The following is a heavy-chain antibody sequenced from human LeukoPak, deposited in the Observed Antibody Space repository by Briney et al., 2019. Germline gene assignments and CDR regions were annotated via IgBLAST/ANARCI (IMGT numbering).Heavy chain of an antibody. V-gene: IGHV4-59*01. CDR3: ARTVATIGVSFDY. D-gene: IGHD5-24*01. Sequence: SETLSLTCTVSGGSISSYYWSWVRQPPGKGLEWIGYIYSSGSTNCNPSLKSRVTISVDTSKNQFSLKLSSVTAADTAVYYCARTVATIGVSFDYWGQGTLVTVSS. J-gene: IGHJ4*02. CDR1: GGSISSYY. CDR2: IYSSGST.